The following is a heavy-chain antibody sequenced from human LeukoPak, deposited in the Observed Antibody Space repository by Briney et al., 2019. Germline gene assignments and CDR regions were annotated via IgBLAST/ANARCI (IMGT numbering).Heavy chain of an antibody. D-gene: IGHD1-26*01. V-gene: IGHV4-34*01. Sequence: SETLSLTCAVYGGSFSGYYWSWIRQPPGKGLEWIGSIYHSGSTYYNPSLKSRVTISVDTSKNQFSLKLSSVTAADTAVYYCARDRRVGAEGIDPWGQGTLVTVSS. CDR1: GGSFSGYY. CDR3: ARDRRVGAEGIDP. J-gene: IGHJ5*02. CDR2: IYHSGST.